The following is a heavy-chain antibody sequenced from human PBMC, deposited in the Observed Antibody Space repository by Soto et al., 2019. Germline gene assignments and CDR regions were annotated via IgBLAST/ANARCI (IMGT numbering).Heavy chain of an antibody. CDR3: ARLRATSWYMWGYLDH. V-gene: IGHV3-11*06. Sequence: QVHLVESGGGVVQPGRSLRLSCVASGFTFSDYYMTWIRQAPGKGLEWVSYIVTSSVYTAHADTGKGRFTISRDNAKNSLYLEMNSLRVVDTAVYYCARLRATSWYMWGYLDHWGPGTLVTVSS. J-gene: IGHJ4*02. CDR1: GFTFSDYY. CDR2: IVTSSVYT. D-gene: IGHD6-13*01.